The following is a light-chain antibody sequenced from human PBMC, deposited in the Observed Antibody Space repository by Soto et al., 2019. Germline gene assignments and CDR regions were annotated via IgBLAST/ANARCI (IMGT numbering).Light chain of an antibody. V-gene: IGKV3-11*01. CDR1: QNIGRY. CDR2: DVS. CDR3: QQRMSWPLT. J-gene: IGKJ4*01. Sequence: EIVLTHSPATLSLSPGERATLSCRASQNIGRYLAWYQQTPGQVPRLLIYDVSDRATGIPARFSGSGSGTDFTLTSSSLEPEDFAVYFCQQRMSWPLTFGGGTKVESK.